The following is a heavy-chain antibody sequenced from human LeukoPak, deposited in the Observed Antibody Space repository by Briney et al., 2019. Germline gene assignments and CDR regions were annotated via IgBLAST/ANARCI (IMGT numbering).Heavy chain of an antibody. CDR2: IYKTGNT. V-gene: IGHV4-39*07. CDR1: GGSISSTTYY. CDR3: ARVSHSSSSDY. D-gene: IGHD6-6*01. J-gene: IGHJ4*02. Sequence: PSETLSLTCTVSGGSISSTTYYWAWIRQPPGEGLEWIGSIYKTGNTNYSPSLKSRVTISVDTSKNQFSLKLSSVTAADTAVYYCARVSHSSSSDYWGQGTLVTVSS.